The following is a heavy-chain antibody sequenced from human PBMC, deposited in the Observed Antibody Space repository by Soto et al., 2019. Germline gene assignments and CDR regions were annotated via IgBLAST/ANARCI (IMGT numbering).Heavy chain of an antibody. CDR2: IYYSGST. D-gene: IGHD3-16*02. Sequence: SETLSLTCTVSGGSISSYYWSWIRQPPGKGLEWIGYIYYSGSTNYNPSLKSRVTISVDTSKNQFSLKLSSVTAADTAVYYCARSAVLITVGGVIVRGGAYFDYWGQGTLVTVSS. V-gene: IGHV4-59*01. J-gene: IGHJ4*02. CDR3: ARSAVLITVGGVIVRGGAYFDY. CDR1: GGSISSYY.